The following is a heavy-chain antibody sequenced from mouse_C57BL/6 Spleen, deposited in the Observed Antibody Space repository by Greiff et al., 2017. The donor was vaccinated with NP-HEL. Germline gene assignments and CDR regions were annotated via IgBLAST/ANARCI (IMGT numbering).Heavy chain of an antibody. J-gene: IGHJ3*01. D-gene: IGHD2-2*01. V-gene: IGHV1-19*01. CDR1: GYTFTDYY. CDR3: VLGMVTTGFAY. Sequence: DVQLQESGPVLVKPGASVKMSCKASGYTFTDYYMNWAKQSHGKSLEWIGVINPYNGGTSYNQKFKGKATLTVDKSSSTAYMELNSLTSEDSAVYYCVLGMVTTGFAYWGQGTLVTVSA. CDR2: INPYNGGT.